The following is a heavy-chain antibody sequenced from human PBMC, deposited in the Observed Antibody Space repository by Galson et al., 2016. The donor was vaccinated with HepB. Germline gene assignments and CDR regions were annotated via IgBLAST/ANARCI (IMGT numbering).Heavy chain of an antibody. Sequence: SVKVSCKASGYTFTGYYMHWVRQAPGQGLEWMGWINPNSGGTNYAQKFQGWVTMTRETSISTAYMELSRLRSDDTAVYYCAREGGYSSSSGYFYYGMDVWGQGTTVTVAS. CDR3: AREGGYSSSSGYFYYGMDV. D-gene: IGHD6-6*01. CDR2: INPNSGGT. J-gene: IGHJ6*02. V-gene: IGHV1-2*04. CDR1: GYTFTGYY.